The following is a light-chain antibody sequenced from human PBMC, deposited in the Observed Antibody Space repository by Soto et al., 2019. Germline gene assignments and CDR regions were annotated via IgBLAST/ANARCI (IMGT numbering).Light chain of an antibody. CDR3: QQFNNYPVT. CDR1: QSISSW. J-gene: IGKJ4*02. CDR2: KAS. Sequence: DIQMTQSPSTLSSSAGERVTITCRASQSISSWLAWYQQKPGKAPKLLIYKASSLESGVPSRFSGSGSGTEFTLTISSLQPDDFATYYCQQFNNYPVTFGRGTRVEIK. V-gene: IGKV1-5*03.